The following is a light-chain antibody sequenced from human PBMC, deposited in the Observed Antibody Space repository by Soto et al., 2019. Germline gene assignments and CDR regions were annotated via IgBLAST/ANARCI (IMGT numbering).Light chain of an antibody. CDR1: RGVSNNY. V-gene: IGKV3-20*01. Sequence: EIVLTQAPGTLSLSPGERATLSWRASRGVSNNYLAWYKQKPGQAPRLLIYGASNRATGIPDRFSGSGAGTDFTLTIGRLENEDFAVYYCHQYGSSGTFGQGTKVDIK. CDR2: GAS. J-gene: IGKJ1*01. CDR3: HQYGSSGT.